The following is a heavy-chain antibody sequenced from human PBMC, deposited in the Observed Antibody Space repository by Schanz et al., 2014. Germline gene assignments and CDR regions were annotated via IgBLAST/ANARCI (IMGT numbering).Heavy chain of an antibody. Sequence: EVQLVESGGGLVQPGGSLRLSCAVSGFTVSGHYMNWVRQAPGKGLEWVSYITSSSTYIDYADSVKGRFTISRDNAKNSLYLEMTSLRAEDTAIYYCATSYSSSSYFYVMDVWGQGTTVTVSS. J-gene: IGHJ6*02. CDR2: ITSSSTYI. CDR3: ATSYSSSSYFYVMDV. CDR1: GFTVSGHY. V-gene: IGHV3-21*02. D-gene: IGHD6-6*01.